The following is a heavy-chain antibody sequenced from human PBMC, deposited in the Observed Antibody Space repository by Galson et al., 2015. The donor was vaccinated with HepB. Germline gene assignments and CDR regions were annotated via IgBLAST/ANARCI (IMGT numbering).Heavy chain of an antibody. CDR3: ARARGWNPTSNFYYGMDV. D-gene: IGHD1-1*01. CDR2: ISYDRSNK. J-gene: IGHJ6*02. V-gene: IGHV3-30-3*01. Sequence: SLRLSCAASGFTFSTYAMHWVRQAPGKGLEWVAVISYDRSNKYYADSVKGRFTISRDTSKNTVYLQMNSLRAEDTAVYYCARARGWNPTSNFYYGMDVWGQGTTVTVSS. CDR1: GFTFSTYA.